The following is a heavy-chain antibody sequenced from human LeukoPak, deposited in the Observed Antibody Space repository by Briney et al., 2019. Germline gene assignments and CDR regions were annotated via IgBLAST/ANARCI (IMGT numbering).Heavy chain of an antibody. D-gene: IGHD1-1*01. Sequence: GGSLRLSCAASGFTFSNYWMSWVRQAPGKGLEWVASIKQDGSEKYYVDSVKGRFTISRDNSKNTLYLQMGSLRAEDMAVYYCARASVRWNDVSYYGMDVWGQGTMVTVSS. V-gene: IGHV3-7*02. CDR3: ARASVRWNDVSYYGMDV. CDR1: GFTFSNYW. CDR2: IKQDGSEK. J-gene: IGHJ6*02.